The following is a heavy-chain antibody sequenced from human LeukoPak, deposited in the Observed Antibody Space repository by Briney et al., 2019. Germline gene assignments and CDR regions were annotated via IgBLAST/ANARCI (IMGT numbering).Heavy chain of an antibody. Sequence: PSETLSLTCSVSGDYIGSSFWSWLRQPPGKGLEWIGYIYYSGSTNYNPSLKSRVTMSVDTSKNQFSLKLTSVSAADTAVFYCARTRGDPNWYFDLWGRGILVTVSS. CDR1: GDYIGSSF. CDR3: ARTRGDPNWYFDL. CDR2: IYYSGST. D-gene: IGHD3-10*01. J-gene: IGHJ2*01. V-gene: IGHV4-59*08.